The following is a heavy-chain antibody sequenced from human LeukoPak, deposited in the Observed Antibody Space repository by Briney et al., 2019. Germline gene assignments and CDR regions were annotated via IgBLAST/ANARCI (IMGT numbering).Heavy chain of an antibody. CDR1: GFTFSSYW. Sequence: PGGSLRLSCAASGFTFSSYWMHWVRQAPGKGLVWVSRINSDGSSTSYADSVKGRFTISRDNAKNTLYLQMNSLRAEDTAVYYCARDSQWLLLRGRGQGPVRNAFDIWGQGTMVTVSS. V-gene: IGHV3-74*01. CDR2: INSDGSST. CDR3: ARDSQWLLLRGRGQGPVRNAFDI. J-gene: IGHJ3*02. D-gene: IGHD3-22*01.